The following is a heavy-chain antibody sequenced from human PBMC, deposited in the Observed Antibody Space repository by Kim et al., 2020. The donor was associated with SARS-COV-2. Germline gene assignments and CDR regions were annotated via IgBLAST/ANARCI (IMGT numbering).Heavy chain of an antibody. CDR3: ARTHHDYSRTP. Sequence: ANKAQKFKGRVTITADKATSTAYMVLSSLRSEDTAVYYCARTHHDYSRTPWGQGTLVTVSS. D-gene: IGHD4-4*01. V-gene: IGHV1-69*02. CDR2: A. J-gene: IGHJ5*02.